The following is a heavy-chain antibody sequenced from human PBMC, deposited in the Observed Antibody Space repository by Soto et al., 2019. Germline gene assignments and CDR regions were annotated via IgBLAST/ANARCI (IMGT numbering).Heavy chain of an antibody. Sequence: PSETLSLTCAVYGGSFSGYYLSWIRQPPGKGLEWIGEINHSGSTNYNPSLKSRVTISVDTSKNQFSLKLSSVTAADTAVYYCARGLQRYFDWLLSSYGMDVWGQGTTVTVYS. J-gene: IGHJ6*02. D-gene: IGHD3-9*01. V-gene: IGHV4-34*01. CDR2: INHSGST. CDR1: GGSFSGYY. CDR3: ARGLQRYFDWLLSSYGMDV.